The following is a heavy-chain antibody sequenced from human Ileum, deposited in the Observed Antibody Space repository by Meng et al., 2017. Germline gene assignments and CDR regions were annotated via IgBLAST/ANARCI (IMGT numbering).Heavy chain of an antibody. D-gene: IGHD6-19*01. CDR3: ARDRQWVFDY. J-gene: IGHJ4*02. CDR1: GYTFTTFG. V-gene: IGHV1-18*01. CDR2: IDPGNGNR. Sequence: QVQLVQSGIELKKPGASVKVSCKPSGYTFTTFGISWVRQAPGQGLEWMGWIDPGNGNRNFAQKFQDRITLTTDTTTTTAYMELRSLRSDDTAIFYCARDRQWVFDYWGQGTLVTVSS.